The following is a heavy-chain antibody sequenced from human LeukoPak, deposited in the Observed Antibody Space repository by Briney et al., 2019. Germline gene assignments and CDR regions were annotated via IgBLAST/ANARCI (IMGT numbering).Heavy chain of an antibody. CDR2: INSDGRNT. D-gene: IGHD2/OR15-2a*01. Sequence: GGSLRLSCAASGFTFSTYWMHWVRQAPGKGLVWVSGINSDGRNTNYADSVKGRFTISRDNAKNTLYLQMNSLRAEDTAVYYCVKLSIIGVDYWGQGALITVSS. V-gene: IGHV3-74*01. CDR3: VKLSIIGVDY. CDR1: GFTFSTYW. J-gene: IGHJ4*02.